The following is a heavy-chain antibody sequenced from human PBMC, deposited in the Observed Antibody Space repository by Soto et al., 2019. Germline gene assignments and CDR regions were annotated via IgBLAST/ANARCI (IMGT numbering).Heavy chain of an antibody. J-gene: IGHJ6*02. D-gene: IGHD3-3*01. V-gene: IGHV3-48*02. CDR3: ARPIRIRIFGVARRVPNYGMDV. CDR1: GFTFSSYS. Sequence: EVQLVESGGGLVQPGGSLRLSCAASGFTFSSYSMNWVRQAPGKGLEWVSYISSSSSTIYYADSVKGRFTISRDNAKNTLYRQMSSLRDEDTAVYYCARPIRIRIFGVARRVPNYGMDVWGQGTTVTVSS. CDR2: ISSSSSTI.